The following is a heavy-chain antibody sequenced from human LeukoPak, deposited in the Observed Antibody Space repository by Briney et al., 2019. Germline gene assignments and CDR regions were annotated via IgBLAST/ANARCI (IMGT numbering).Heavy chain of an antibody. CDR1: GGTFSSDT. CDR2: ISAYNGNT. D-gene: IGHD2-15*01. CDR3: ARWGPYCSGGSCYQFDY. V-gene: IGHV1-18*01. Sequence: ASVKVSCKASGGTFSSDTISWVRQAPGQGLEWMGWISAYNGNTNYAQKLQGRVTMTTDTSTSTAYMELRSLRSDDTAVYYCARWGPYCSGGSCYQFDYWGQGTLVTVSS. J-gene: IGHJ4*02.